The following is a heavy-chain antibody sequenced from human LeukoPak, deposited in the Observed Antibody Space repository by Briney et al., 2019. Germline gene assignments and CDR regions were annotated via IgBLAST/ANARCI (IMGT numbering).Heavy chain of an antibody. CDR2: ISGSGGST. CDR3: AKAGTFFQGVIIIFRSNAEYFQH. CDR1: GFTFSSYA. Sequence: PGGSLRLSCAASGFTFSSYAMSWVRQAPGKGLEWVSAISGSGGSTYYADSVKGRFTISRDNSKNTLYLQMNSLRAEDTAVYYCAKAGTFFQGVIIIFRSNAEYFQHWGQGTLVTVSS. V-gene: IGHV3-23*01. J-gene: IGHJ1*01. D-gene: IGHD3-10*01.